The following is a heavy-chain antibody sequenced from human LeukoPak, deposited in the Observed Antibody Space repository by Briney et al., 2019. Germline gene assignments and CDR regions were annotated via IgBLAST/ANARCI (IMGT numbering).Heavy chain of an antibody. CDR2: IYYSGST. J-gene: IGHJ4*02. V-gene: IGHV4-39*01. CDR1: GFTFSSYA. D-gene: IGHD3/OR15-3a*01. Sequence: GSLRLSCAASGFTFSSYAMSWIRQPPGKGLEWIGSIYYSGSTYYNASLKSQVSISIDTSKNQFSLRLTSVTAADTAVYYCARQTGSGLFILPGGQGTLVTVSS. CDR3: ARQTGSGLFILP.